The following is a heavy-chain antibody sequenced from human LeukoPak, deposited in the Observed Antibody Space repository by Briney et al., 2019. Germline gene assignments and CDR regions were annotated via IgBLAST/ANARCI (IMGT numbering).Heavy chain of an antibody. D-gene: IGHD6-19*01. Sequence: ASVKVSCKASGYTFTSYAMHWVRQAPGQRLEWVGWINAGNGNTKYSQKFQGRVTITRDTSASTAYMELSSLRSEDTAVYYCAREWYSSGWYYFDYWGQGTLVTVSS. CDR2: INAGNGNT. V-gene: IGHV1-3*01. J-gene: IGHJ4*02. CDR3: AREWYSSGWYYFDY. CDR1: GYTFTSYA.